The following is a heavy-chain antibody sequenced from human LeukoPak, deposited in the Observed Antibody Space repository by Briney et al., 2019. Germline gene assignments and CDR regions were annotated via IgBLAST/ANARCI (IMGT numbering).Heavy chain of an antibody. V-gene: IGHV4-59*12. CDR1: GGSISSYY. D-gene: IGHD6-19*01. CDR2: IYYSGTT. J-gene: IGHJ5*02. CDR3: ASLPRVGYSSGWYNWFDP. Sequence: SETLSLTCTVSGGSISSYYWSWIRQPPGKGLEWIGYIYYSGTTSYSPSLESRVTISVDTSKNQFSLKLSSVTAADTAVYYCASLPRVGYSSGWYNWFDPWGQGTLVTVSS.